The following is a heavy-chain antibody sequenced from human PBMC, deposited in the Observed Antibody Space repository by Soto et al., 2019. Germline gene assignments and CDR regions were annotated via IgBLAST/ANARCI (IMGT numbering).Heavy chain of an antibody. V-gene: IGHV4-31*03. D-gene: IGHD4-17*01. CDR1: GGSISSGGYY. J-gene: IGHJ4*02. CDR2: IYYSGST. CDR3: ARVMNDYGGYYFDY. Sequence: PSETLSLTCTVSGGSISSGGYYWSWIRQHPGKGLEWIGYIYYSGSTYYNPSLKSRVTISVDTSKNQFSLKLSSVTAADTAVYYCARVMNDYGGYYFDYWGQGTLVTVSS.